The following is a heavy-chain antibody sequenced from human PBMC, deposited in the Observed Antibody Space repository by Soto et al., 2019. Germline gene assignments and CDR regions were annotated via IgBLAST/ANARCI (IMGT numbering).Heavy chain of an antibody. J-gene: IGHJ4*02. CDR3: ATRYGSGSTLFDY. Sequence: QVQLVQSGAEVKKPGASVKVSCKASGITYTTYAIHWVRQAPGQGLEWMGWINTGNGNTRYSQSFQGRVMITADKSTSTAYMVLSSLRSDDTAVYYCATRYGSGSTLFDYWGQGTLVTVSS. D-gene: IGHD3-10*01. CDR1: GITYTTYA. V-gene: IGHV1-3*04. CDR2: INTGNGNT.